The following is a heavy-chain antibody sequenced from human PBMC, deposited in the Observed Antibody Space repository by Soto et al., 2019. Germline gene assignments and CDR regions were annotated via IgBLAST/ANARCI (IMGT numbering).Heavy chain of an antibody. Sequence: GGSLRLSCAASGFTVSSNYMSWVRQAPGKGLEWVSVIYSGGSTYYADSVKGRFTISRDNSKNTLYLQMNSLRAEDTAVYYCARGLYYDSSGYILIWGQGTMVT. D-gene: IGHD3-22*01. CDR2: IYSGGST. V-gene: IGHV3-66*01. CDR3: ARGLYYDSSGYILI. J-gene: IGHJ3*02. CDR1: GFTVSSNY.